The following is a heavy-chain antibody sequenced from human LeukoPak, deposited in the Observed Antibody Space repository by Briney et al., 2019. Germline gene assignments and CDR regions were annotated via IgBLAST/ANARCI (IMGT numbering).Heavy chain of an antibody. D-gene: IGHD2-21*01. V-gene: IGHV3-33*01. Sequence: PGGSLRLSCAASGFTFSSYGMHWVRQAPGKGLEWVAVIWYDGSNKYYADSVKGRFTISRDNSKNTLYLQMNSLRAEDTAVYYCARGPIGPDQYCGGDCSINEFDYWGQGTLVTVSS. J-gene: IGHJ4*02. CDR1: GFTFSSYG. CDR3: ARGPIGPDQYCGGDCSINEFDY. CDR2: IWYDGSNK.